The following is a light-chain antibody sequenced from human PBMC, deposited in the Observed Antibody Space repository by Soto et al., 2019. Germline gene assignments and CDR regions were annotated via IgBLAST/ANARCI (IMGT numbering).Light chain of an antibody. J-gene: IGKJ4*01. CDR3: LQDYNYPLT. CDR1: QGIRND. Sequence: AIQMTQSPSSLSASVGDRVTITCRASQGIRNDLGWYQQKPGEAPKLLIYAAASLQSGVPSRFSGSGSGTDFTLTISSLQPEDFATYYCLQDYNYPLTFGGGTKVEIK. CDR2: AAA. V-gene: IGKV1-6*01.